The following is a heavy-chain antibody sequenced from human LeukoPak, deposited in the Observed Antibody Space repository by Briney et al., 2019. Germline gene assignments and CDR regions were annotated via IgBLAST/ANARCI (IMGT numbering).Heavy chain of an antibody. V-gene: IGHV4-39*01. CDR2: IYYSGST. CDR1: GGSISSSSYY. J-gene: IGHJ4*02. D-gene: IGHD3-10*01. Sequence: PSETLSLTCTVSGGSISSSSYYWGWIRQPPGEGLEWIGSIYYSGSTYYNPSLKSRVTISVDTSKNQFSLKLSSVTAADTAVYYCTRCLSGSGSYSNFDYWGQGTLVTVSS. CDR3: TRCLSGSGSYSNFDY.